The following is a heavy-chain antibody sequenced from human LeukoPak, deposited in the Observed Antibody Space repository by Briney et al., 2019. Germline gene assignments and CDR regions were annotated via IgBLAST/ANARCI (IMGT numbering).Heavy chain of an antibody. V-gene: IGHV1-69*06. CDR1: GGTFISYA. J-gene: IGHJ4*02. D-gene: IGHD2-2*01. CDR2: IIPIFGTA. CDR3: ARDNDCSSTSCYGSLGL. Sequence: SVKVSCKASGGTFISYAISWVRQAPGQGLEWMGGIIPIFGTANYAQKFQGRVTITADKSTSTAYMELSSLRSEDTAVYYCARDNDCSSTSCYGSLGLWGQRTLVTVSS.